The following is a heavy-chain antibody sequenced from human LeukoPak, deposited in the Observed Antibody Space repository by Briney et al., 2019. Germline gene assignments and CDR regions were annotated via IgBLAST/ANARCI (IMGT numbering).Heavy chain of an antibody. Sequence: GASVKVSCKASGGTFSSYAISWVRQAPGQGLEWMGGIIPIFGTANYAQKFQGRVTITADESTSTAYMELSSLRSEDTAVYYCAREFGPQYYDFWSGYYDYYFDYWGQGTLVTVSS. CDR3: AREFGPQYYDFWSGYYDYYFDY. V-gene: IGHV1-69*13. CDR2: IIPIFGTA. CDR1: GGTFSSYA. D-gene: IGHD3-3*01. J-gene: IGHJ4*02.